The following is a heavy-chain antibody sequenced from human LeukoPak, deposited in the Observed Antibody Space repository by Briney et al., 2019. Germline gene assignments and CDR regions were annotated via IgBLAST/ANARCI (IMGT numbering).Heavy chain of an antibody. J-gene: IGHJ4*02. D-gene: IGHD6-13*01. CDR2: INWNGGST. CDR3: ARDGGAAALSY. V-gene: IGHV3-20*04. Sequence: GGSLGLSCAASGFNFFEYGMNWVRQAPGKGLEWVSSINWNGGSTGYADSVKGRFTISRDNAKNSLHLQMNSLRAEDTAVYYCARDGGAAALSYWGQGTLVTVSS. CDR1: GFNFFEYG.